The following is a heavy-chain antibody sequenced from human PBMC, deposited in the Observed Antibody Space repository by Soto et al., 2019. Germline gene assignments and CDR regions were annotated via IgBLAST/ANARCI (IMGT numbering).Heavy chain of an antibody. CDR1: GFTFSTYA. CDR3: AKEGSDYDILTGSGYYGMDV. J-gene: IGHJ6*02. D-gene: IGHD3-9*01. Sequence: GGSLRLSCAASGFTFSTYAMTWVRQAPGKGLEWVSAISGSGGSTYYADSVKGRFTISRDNSKNTLYLQMNSLRAEDTAVYYCAKEGSDYDILTGSGYYGMDVWGQGTTVTVSS. CDR2: ISGSGGST. V-gene: IGHV3-23*01.